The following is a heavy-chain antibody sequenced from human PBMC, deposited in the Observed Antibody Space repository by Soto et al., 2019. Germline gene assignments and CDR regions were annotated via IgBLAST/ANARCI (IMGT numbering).Heavy chain of an antibody. J-gene: IGHJ3*02. Sequence: ESGGGVVQPGRSLRLSCAASGFTFSSYAMHWVRQAPGKGLEWVAVISYDGSNKYYADSVKGRFTISRDNSKNTLYLQMNSLRAEDTAVYYCARGVGYQLLLHAFDIWGQGTMVTVSS. CDR3: ARGVGYQLLLHAFDI. V-gene: IGHV3-30-3*01. CDR2: ISYDGSNK. CDR1: GFTFSSYA. D-gene: IGHD2-2*01.